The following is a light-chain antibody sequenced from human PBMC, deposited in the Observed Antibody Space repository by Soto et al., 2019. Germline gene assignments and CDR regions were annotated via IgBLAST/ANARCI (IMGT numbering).Light chain of an antibody. CDR2: EVS. CDR1: SSDVGDYSY. J-gene: IGLJ2*01. Sequence: QSVLTQPPSASGSPGQSVIISCTGTSSDVGDYSYVSWYQQHPGKAPKLMIYEVSKRPSGVPDRFSGSKSGNTASLTVSGLQAEDEGDYYCSSYAGSSNVIFGGGTQLTVL. V-gene: IGLV2-8*01. CDR3: SSYAGSSNVI.